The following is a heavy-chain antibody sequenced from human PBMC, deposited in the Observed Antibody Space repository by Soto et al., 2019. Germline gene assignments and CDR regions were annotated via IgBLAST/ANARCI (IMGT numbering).Heavy chain of an antibody. J-gene: IGHJ4*02. CDR1: GYSFTSYW. Sequence: GESLRISCKGAGYSFTSYWIGWVRKMPGKGLEWMGIIYPGDSDTRYSPSFQGQVTISADKSISTAYLQWSSLKASDTAMYYCARLTSGSYPEYFDYWGQGTLVTVSS. CDR2: IYPGDSDT. D-gene: IGHD1-26*01. V-gene: IGHV5-51*01. CDR3: ARLTSGSYPEYFDY.